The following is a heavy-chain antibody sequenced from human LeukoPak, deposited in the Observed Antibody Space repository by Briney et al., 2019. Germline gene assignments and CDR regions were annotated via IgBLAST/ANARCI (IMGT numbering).Heavy chain of an antibody. CDR3: ARDIPSGFYTPDY. Sequence: GRSLRLSCAASGFTFSSYAMHWVRQAPGMGLEWVANIETDGDEKNYVDSVKGRFTISRDNAMNSLYLQMNSLRVEDTAVYYCARDIPSGFYTPDYWGRGTLVTVSS. D-gene: IGHD5-12*01. CDR1: GFTFSSYA. V-gene: IGHV3-7*01. J-gene: IGHJ4*02. CDR2: IETDGDEK.